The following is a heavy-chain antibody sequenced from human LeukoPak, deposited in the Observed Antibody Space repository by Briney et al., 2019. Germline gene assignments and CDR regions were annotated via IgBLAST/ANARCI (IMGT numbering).Heavy chain of an antibody. CDR3: CGYSYDRLNWFDP. D-gene: IGHD5-18*01. CDR1: GGTFSSYA. Sequence: ASVKVSCKASGGTFSSYAISWVRQAPGQGLEWMGWINAGNGITKYSQKFQGRVTITRDTSASTAYMELSSLRSEDTAVYYCCGYSYDRLNWFDPWGQGTLVTVSS. V-gene: IGHV1-3*01. J-gene: IGHJ5*02. CDR2: INAGNGIT.